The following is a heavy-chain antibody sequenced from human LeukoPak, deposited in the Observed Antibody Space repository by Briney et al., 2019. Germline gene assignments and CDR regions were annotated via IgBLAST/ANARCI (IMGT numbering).Heavy chain of an antibody. CDR1: GFTFSSYE. CDR3: ARDVASSWCAYYYYYMDV. J-gene: IGHJ6*03. CDR2: ISSSGSTI. D-gene: IGHD2-8*02. V-gene: IGHV3-48*03. Sequence: PGGSLRLSCAASGFTFSSYEMNWVRQAPGKGLEWVSYISSSGSTIYYADSVKGRFNISRDNAKNSLYLQMNSLRAEDTAVYYCARDVASSWCAYYYYYMDVWGKGTTVTISS.